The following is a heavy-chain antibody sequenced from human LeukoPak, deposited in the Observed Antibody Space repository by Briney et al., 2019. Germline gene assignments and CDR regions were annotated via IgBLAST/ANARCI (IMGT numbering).Heavy chain of an antibody. D-gene: IGHD3-3*01. CDR3: ARHDFWSGFKGGDY. CDR1: GFTFSNYW. J-gene: IGHJ4*02. CDR2: IKQDGSEK. V-gene: IGHV3-7*03. Sequence: GGSLRLSCAASGFTFSNYWMSWVRQAPGKGLEWVANIKQDGSEKYYVDSVKGRFTISRDNAKNSLYLQMNSLRAEDTAFYYCARHDFWSGFKGGDYWGQGTLVIVSS.